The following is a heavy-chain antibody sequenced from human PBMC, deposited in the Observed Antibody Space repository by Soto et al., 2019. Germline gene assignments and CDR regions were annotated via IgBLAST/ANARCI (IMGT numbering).Heavy chain of an antibody. V-gene: IGHV3-33*01. Sequence: GGSLRLSCAASGFTFSSYGMHWVRQAPGKGLEWVAVIWYDGSNKYYADSVKGRFTISRDNSKNTLYLQMNSPRFEDTAVYYCARDGLSTSTFSHVDYWGQGTLVTVSS. J-gene: IGHJ4*02. CDR2: IWYDGSNK. CDR1: GFTFSSYG. CDR3: ARDGLSTSTFSHVDY.